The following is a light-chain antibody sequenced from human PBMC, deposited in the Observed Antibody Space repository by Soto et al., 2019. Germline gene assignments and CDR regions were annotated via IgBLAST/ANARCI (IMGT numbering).Light chain of an antibody. V-gene: IGKV1-5*01. Sequence: DIQMTQSPSTXXPSVGDRVTXXXXASQSVDTYLAWYHQKPGKAPKLLIYDASSLENGVPSRFSGSGSGTEFTLTISSLQPDDFATYYCQQYNSDSPTFGQGTKLEIK. J-gene: IGKJ2*01. CDR3: QQYNSDSPT. CDR2: DAS. CDR1: QSVDTY.